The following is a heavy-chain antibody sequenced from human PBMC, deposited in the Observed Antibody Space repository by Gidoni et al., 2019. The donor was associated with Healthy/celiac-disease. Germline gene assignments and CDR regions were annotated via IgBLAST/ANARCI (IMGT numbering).Heavy chain of an antibody. Sequence: EVQLVESGGGLVQPGRSLRLSCTASGFTFGDYAMSWFRQAPGKGLEWVGFIRSKAYGGTTEYAASVKGRFTISRDDSKSIAYLQMNSLKTEDTAVYYCTRGGSGWAYYYYGMDVWGQGTTVTVSS. CDR2: IRSKAYGGTT. J-gene: IGHJ6*02. D-gene: IGHD6-19*01. CDR3: TRGGSGWAYYYYGMDV. CDR1: GFTFGDYA. V-gene: IGHV3-49*03.